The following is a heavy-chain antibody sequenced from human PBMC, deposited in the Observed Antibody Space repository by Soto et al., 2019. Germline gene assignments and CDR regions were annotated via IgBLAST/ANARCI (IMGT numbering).Heavy chain of an antibody. Sequence: EVQLLESGGGLVQPGGSLRLSCAASGFTFSSYAMSWVRQAPGKGLEWVSAISGSGGSTYYADSVKGRLTISRDNSKNTLYLQMNGLRAEAPAVYYCAKVGTAMVPPPNYFAFWGEGALVTVSA. V-gene: IGHV3-23*01. CDR2: ISGSGGST. CDR3: AKVGTAMVPPPNYFAF. D-gene: IGHD5-18*01. CDR1: GFTFSSYA. J-gene: IGHJ4*02.